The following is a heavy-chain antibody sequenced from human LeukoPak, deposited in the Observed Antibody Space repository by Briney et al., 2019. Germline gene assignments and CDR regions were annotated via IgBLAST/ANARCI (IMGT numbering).Heavy chain of an antibody. CDR1: GGSISSGGYS. CDR3: AGGRRGSATYYFDY. V-gene: IGHV4-30-2*01. D-gene: IGHD3-10*01. CDR2: IYQSGST. Sequence: SETLSLTCAVSGGSISSGGYSWSWIRQPPGKGLEWIGYIYQSGSTYYNPSLKSRVTISVDRSKNQFSLKLSSVTAADTAVYYCAGGRRGSATYYFDYWGQGTLVTVSS. J-gene: IGHJ4*02.